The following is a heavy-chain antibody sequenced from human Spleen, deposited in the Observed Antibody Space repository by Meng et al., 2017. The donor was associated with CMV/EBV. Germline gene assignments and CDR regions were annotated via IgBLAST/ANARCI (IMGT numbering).Heavy chain of an antibody. D-gene: IGHD3-3*01. CDR1: DGSFSGHY. CDR3: ASGLYYDFWSGFYTGGLDYYYGMDV. CDR2: INHSGST. V-gene: IGHV4-34*01. Sequence: SETLSLTCAVSDGSFSGHYWIGSRPPPGKELEWIGEINHSGSTNYNPSLKSRVTRSVDTSKNQFSLELSSVTAADTAVYYCASGLYYDFWSGFYTGGLDYYYGMDVWGQGTTVTVSS. J-gene: IGHJ6*02.